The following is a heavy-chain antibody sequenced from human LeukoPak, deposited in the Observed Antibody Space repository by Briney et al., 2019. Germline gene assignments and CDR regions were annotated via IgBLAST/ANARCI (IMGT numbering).Heavy chain of an antibody. V-gene: IGHV3-48*04. CDR2: ISSSSSTI. Sequence: GGSLRLSCAASGFTFSSYSMNWVRQAPGKGLEWVSYISSSSSTIYYADSVKGRFTISRDNAKNSLYLQMNSLRAEDTAVYYCAIGPRFAITGTPFDYWGQGTLVTVSS. J-gene: IGHJ4*02. CDR1: GFTFSSYS. CDR3: AIGPRFAITGTPFDY. D-gene: IGHD1-7*01.